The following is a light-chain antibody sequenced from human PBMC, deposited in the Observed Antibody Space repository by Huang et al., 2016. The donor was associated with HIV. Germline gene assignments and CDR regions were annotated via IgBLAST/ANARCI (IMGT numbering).Light chain of an antibody. CDR2: AAS. V-gene: IGKV1-39*01. J-gene: IGKJ1*01. Sequence: DIQMTQSPSSLSASVGDRVTITCRASQSISSYLNWYQQKPGKAPKLLIYAASSLQSGVPARFSGSGSGTDFTLTISSLQPEDFATYYCQQNYSTPQTFGRGTKVEIK. CDR3: QQNYSTPQT. CDR1: QSISSY.